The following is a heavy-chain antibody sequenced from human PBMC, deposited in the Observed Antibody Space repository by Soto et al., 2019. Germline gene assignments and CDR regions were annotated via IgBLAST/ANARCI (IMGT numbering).Heavy chain of an antibody. CDR2: INPSGGST. CDR3: AREERYCSGGSCYPIYYYYYGMDV. Sequence: GASVKVSCKASGSTFTSYYMHWVRQAPGQGLEWMGIINPSGGSTSYAQKFQGRVTMTRDTSTSTVYMELSSLRSEDTAVYYCAREERYCSGGSCYPIYYYYYGMDVWGQGTTVTVSS. CDR1: GSTFTSYY. D-gene: IGHD2-15*01. J-gene: IGHJ6*02. V-gene: IGHV1-46*01.